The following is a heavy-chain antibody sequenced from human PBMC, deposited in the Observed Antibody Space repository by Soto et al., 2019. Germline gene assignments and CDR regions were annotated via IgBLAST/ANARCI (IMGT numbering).Heavy chain of an antibody. Sequence: GGSLRLSCAASGFTFSSYWMHWVRQAPGKGMVWVSRINRDGSSTNYADSVKGRVTISRDTAKNTLYLQMNSLRAEDTAVYYCAREIATTGEYYFDYWGQGTLVTVSS. V-gene: IGHV3-74*01. CDR2: INRDGSST. D-gene: IGHD6-13*01. CDR1: GFTFSSYW. J-gene: IGHJ4*02. CDR3: AREIATTGEYYFDY.